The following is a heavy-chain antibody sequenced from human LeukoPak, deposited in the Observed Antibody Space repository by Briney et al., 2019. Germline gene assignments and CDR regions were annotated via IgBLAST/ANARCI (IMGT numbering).Heavy chain of an antibody. Sequence: GGPLRLSCAASGFTFSSYAMTWVRQAPGKGLERVATISISGDSTLYGDSVKGRFTISRDNSKNTLYLQMNHLRAEDTAFYYCTKSGSGWLAYFDCWGQGALVTVSS. CDR1: GFTFSSYA. CDR3: TKSGSGWLAYFDC. V-gene: IGHV3-23*01. J-gene: IGHJ4*02. D-gene: IGHD6-19*01. CDR2: ISISGDST.